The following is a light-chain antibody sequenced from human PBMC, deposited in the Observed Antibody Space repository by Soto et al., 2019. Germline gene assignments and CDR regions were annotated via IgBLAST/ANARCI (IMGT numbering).Light chain of an antibody. CDR3: QQYNSYPWT. CDR1: QSISSW. V-gene: IGKV1-5*03. J-gene: IGKJ1*01. Sequence: DIQMTQSPSTLSASVGDRVTITCRASQSISSWLAWYQQKPGKAPNLLIYKASILERGVPSRFSGSASGTEFTLTISSLQPDDFATYYCQQYNSYPWTFGQGTKVEIK. CDR2: KAS.